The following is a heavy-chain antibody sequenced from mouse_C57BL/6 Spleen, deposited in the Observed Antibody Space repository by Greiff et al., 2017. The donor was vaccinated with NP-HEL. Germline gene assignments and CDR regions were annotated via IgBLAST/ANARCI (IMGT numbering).Heavy chain of an antibody. CDR3: ARSDSSGYYAMDY. V-gene: IGHV1-61*01. Sequence: QVQLQQPGAELVRPGSSVKLFCKASGYTFTSYWMDWVKQRPGQGLEWIGNIYPSDSETHYNQKFKDKATLTVDKSSSTAYMQLSSLTSEDSAVYYCARSDSSGYYAMDYWGQGTSVTVSS. D-gene: IGHD3-2*02. J-gene: IGHJ4*01. CDR1: GYTFTSYW. CDR2: IYPSDSET.